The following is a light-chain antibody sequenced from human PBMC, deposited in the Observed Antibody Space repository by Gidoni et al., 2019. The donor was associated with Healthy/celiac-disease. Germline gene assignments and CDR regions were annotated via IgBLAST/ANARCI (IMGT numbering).Light chain of an antibody. CDR2: SAS. V-gene: IGKV1-39*01. CDR1: QNISRY. CDR3: QQSYRTPLT. Sequence: DIKMTKSPSSPSASVGDRVIVTGRASQNISRYLSWYQQKPGKPPKLLIYSASSLQSGVPSRFRGSGSGSAFTLTIILLQPEAFATYYCQQSYRTPLTFGRGTKVEIK. J-gene: IGKJ4*01.